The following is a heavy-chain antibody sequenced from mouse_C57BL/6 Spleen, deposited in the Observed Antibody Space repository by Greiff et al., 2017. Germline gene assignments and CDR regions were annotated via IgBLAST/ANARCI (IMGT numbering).Heavy chain of an antibody. Sequence: QVQLQQSGAELVKPGASVKISCKASGYAFSSYWMNWVKQRPGQGLEWIGRIYPGDGDTNYNGKFKGKATLTADKSSSTAYMQLSSLTSEDSAVYFCASDWRTCAMDYWGQGTTVTVSS. D-gene: IGHD4-1*01. V-gene: IGHV1-82*01. CDR3: ASDWRTCAMDY. CDR2: IYPGDGDT. J-gene: IGHJ4*01. CDR1: GYAFSSYW.